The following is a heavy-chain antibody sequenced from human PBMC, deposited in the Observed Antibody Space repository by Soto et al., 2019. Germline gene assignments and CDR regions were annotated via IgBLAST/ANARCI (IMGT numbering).Heavy chain of an antibody. V-gene: IGHV1-18*01. Sequence: QVQLVQSGAEVKKPGASVKVSCKASGYTFTSYAISWVRQAPGQGLEWMGWISAYNGNTNYAQKLQGRVTMTTDTSTTTAYMELRSDTAVYYCARSCPPAGYWGQGTLVTVSS. CDR1: GYTFTSYA. CDR3: ARSCPPAGY. CDR2: ISAYNGNT. J-gene: IGHJ4*02.